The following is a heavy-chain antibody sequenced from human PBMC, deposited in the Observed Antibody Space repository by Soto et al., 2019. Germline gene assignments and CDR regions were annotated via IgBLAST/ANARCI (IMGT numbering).Heavy chain of an antibody. J-gene: IGHJ6*03. CDR3: ATVRQLVGYFYYYLDV. CDR2: IGAYNGNT. Sequence: QVQLLQSGAEVKKPGASVKVSCKASGYTFTNYGITWVRQAPGQGLEWMGGIGAYNGNTHYTQRLQGRVTMTTDTSTSTAYMELRGRGSDDTAVYYCATVRQLVGYFYYYLDVWGKGTTVTVSS. D-gene: IGHD6-6*01. V-gene: IGHV1-18*01. CDR1: GYTFTNYG.